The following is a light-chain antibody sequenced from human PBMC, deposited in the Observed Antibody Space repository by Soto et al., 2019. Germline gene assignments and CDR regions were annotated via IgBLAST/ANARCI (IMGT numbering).Light chain of an antibody. V-gene: IGLV2-14*01. Sequence: QSALTLPASVSGSPGQSITLSCTGTSSDIGGYDYVSWYQRHPGKAPKLIIYDVNNRPSGVSNRFSGSKSGNTASLTISGLQAEDEADYYCTSYASGSSHVVFGDGTTVTVL. CDR2: DVN. CDR3: TSYASGSSHVV. CDR1: SSDIGGYDY. J-gene: IGLJ2*01.